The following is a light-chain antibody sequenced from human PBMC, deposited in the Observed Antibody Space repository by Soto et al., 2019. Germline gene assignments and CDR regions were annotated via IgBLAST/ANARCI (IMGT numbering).Light chain of an antibody. CDR2: DVS. CDR3: SSYTTSNTRQIV. V-gene: IGLV2-14*03. J-gene: IGLJ1*01. CDR1: SSDVGGYNY. Sequence: QSVLTQPASVSRSPGQSITISCTGTSSDVGGYNYVSWYQHHPGKAPKLMIYDVSNRPSGVSNRFSGSKSGNTASLTISGFQPEDEDDYYCSSYTTSNTRQIVFGTGTKVTVL.